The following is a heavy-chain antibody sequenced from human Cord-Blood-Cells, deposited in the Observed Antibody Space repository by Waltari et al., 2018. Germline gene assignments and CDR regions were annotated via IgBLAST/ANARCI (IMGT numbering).Heavy chain of an antibody. D-gene: IGHD1-7*01. V-gene: IGHV4-34*01. Sequence: QVQLQQWGAGLLKPSETLSLTRAVYGGSFSGYYWSWIRQPPGKGLEWIGEINHSGSTNYNPSLKSRVTISVDTSKNQFSLKLSSVTAADTAVYYCASLKNYNWFDPWGQGTLVTVAS. CDR1: GGSFSGYY. J-gene: IGHJ5*02. CDR2: INHSGST. CDR3: ASLKNYNWFDP.